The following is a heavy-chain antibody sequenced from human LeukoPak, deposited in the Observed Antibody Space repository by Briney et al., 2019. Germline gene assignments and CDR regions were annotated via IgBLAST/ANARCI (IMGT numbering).Heavy chain of an antibody. CDR3: AGGHYGSGGYCLDY. V-gene: IGHV3-66*01. Sequence: GGSLRLSCAASGFTVSTNYMSWVRQAPGKGLEWVSFIDSDGGTYYADSVKGRFTISRDNSKDTQHLQMNSLRAEDTAVYFCAGGHYGSGGYCLDYWGQGSLVTVSS. D-gene: IGHD3-22*01. CDR2: IDSDGGT. CDR1: GFTVSTNY. J-gene: IGHJ4*02.